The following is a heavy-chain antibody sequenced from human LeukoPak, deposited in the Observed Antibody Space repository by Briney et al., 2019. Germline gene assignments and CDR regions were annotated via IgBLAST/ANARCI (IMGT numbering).Heavy chain of an antibody. V-gene: IGHV1-18*01. Sequence: ASVKVSCKASGYTFTSYGISWVRQAPGQGLEWMGWISAYNGNTNYVQKLQGRVTMTTDTSTSTAYMELRSLRSDDTAVYYCARDTYDSSGYYRDYWGQGTLVTVSS. CDR2: ISAYNGNT. D-gene: IGHD3-22*01. CDR3: ARDTYDSSGYYRDY. J-gene: IGHJ4*02. CDR1: GYTFTSYG.